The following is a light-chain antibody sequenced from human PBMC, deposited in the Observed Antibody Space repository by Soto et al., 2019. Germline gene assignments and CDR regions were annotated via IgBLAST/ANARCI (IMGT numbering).Light chain of an antibody. V-gene: IGKV3-15*01. CDR3: QHYKSFSLT. Sequence: EIVLTQSPGTLSLSPGERATLSCRASQSVNSNLAWYQQKPGQAPRLLIYGASTRATGIPGRFSGSGSGTEFTLTISSLQSDDFATYYCQHYKSFSLTFGGGTKVDIK. J-gene: IGKJ4*01. CDR2: GAS. CDR1: QSVNSN.